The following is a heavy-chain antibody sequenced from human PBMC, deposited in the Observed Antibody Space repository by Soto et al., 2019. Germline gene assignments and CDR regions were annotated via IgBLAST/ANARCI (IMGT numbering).Heavy chain of an antibody. Sequence: PGGSLRLSCAASGFTFSSYGMRWVRQAPGKGLEWVAVIWYDGSNKYYADSVKGRFTISRDNSKNTLYLQMNSLRAEDTAVYYYARDPSYNWNYLSFDYWGQGTLVTVSS. D-gene: IGHD1-7*01. CDR1: GFTFSSYG. CDR2: IWYDGSNK. V-gene: IGHV3-33*01. J-gene: IGHJ4*02. CDR3: ARDPSYNWNYLSFDY.